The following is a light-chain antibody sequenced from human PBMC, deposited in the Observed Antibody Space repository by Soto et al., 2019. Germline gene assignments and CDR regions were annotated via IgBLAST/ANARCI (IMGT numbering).Light chain of an antibody. CDR3: QQYGSSPLIT. CDR2: DAS. CDR1: QSITGN. Sequence: EIVMTQSPATLSVSPGERATLSCRASQSITGNLTWYQQKPGQAPRLLIYDASTRATGIPARFSGSGSGTEFTLTISRLEPEDFAVYHCQQYGSSPLITFGQGTRLEIK. V-gene: IGKV3-15*01. J-gene: IGKJ5*01.